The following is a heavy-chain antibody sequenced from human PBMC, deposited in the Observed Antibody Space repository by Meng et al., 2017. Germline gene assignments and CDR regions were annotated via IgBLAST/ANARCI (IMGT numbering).Heavy chain of an antibody. CDR2: INHSGST. CDR1: GGSFSGYY. Sequence: GQLQEWGAVLLKPSETLSLTCAVYGGSFSGYYWSWIRQPPGKGLEWIGEINHSGSTNYNPSLKSRVTISVDTSKNQFSLKLSSVTAADTAVYYCAREVVAALDYWGQGTLVTVSS. J-gene: IGHJ4*02. CDR3: AREVVAALDY. D-gene: IGHD2-15*01. V-gene: IGHV4-34*01.